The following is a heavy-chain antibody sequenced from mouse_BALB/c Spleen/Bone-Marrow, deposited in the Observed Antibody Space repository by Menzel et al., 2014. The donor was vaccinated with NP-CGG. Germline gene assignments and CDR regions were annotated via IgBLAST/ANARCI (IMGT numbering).Heavy chain of an antibody. J-gene: IGHJ2*01. D-gene: IGHD1-1*01. CDR3: ARNFYGSSYFDY. V-gene: IGHV1-67*01. CDR2: IGTYSGNT. Sequence: QVHVKQSGPELVRPGVSVKLSCKGSGYTFTAYAMHWVKQSHAKSLEWIGLIGTYSGNTHYNQNFKGKATMTVDKSSSTAYMELARLTSEDSAIYYCARNFYGSSYFDYWGQGTTLTVSS. CDR1: GYTFTAYA.